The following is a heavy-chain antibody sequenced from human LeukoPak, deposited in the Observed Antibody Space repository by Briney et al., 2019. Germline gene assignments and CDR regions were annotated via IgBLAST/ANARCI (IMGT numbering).Heavy chain of an antibody. CDR2: ITTNTGSP. CDR3: ARAPGPVEY. J-gene: IGHJ4*02. Sequence: GASVKVSCTASGYTFSSYPLNWLRQAPGHGLEWIGWITTNTGSPMYAQGFSGRFVFSLDTSVNMAYLQISSLKAEDTAVYFCARAPGPVEYWGQGALGTVSS. V-gene: IGHV7-4-1*04. D-gene: IGHD2-2*01. CDR1: GYTFSSYP.